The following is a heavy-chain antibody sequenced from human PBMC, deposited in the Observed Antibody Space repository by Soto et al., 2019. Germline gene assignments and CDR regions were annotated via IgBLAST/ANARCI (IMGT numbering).Heavy chain of an antibody. V-gene: IGHV3-43*01. J-gene: IGHJ6*02. CDR1: GFTFDDYT. Sequence: EVQLVESGGGVVQPGGSLRLSCAASGFTFDDYTMHWVRQAPGKGLEWVSLISWDGGSTYYADSVKGRFTISRDNSKNSLYLQMNSLRTEDTALYYCAKSKIGSCSSTSCYGMDVWGQGTTVTVSS. CDR2: ISWDGGST. CDR3: AKSKIGSCSSTSCYGMDV. D-gene: IGHD2-2*01.